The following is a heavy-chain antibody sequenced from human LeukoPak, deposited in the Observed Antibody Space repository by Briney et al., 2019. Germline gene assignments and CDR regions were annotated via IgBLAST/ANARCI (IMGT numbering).Heavy chain of an antibody. J-gene: IGHJ4*02. CDR1: GFTFSSYG. Sequence: GGSLRLSCAASGFTFSSYGMHWVRQAPGKGLEWVAFIRYDGSNKYYADSVKGRFTISRDNAKNTLYLQMNSLRGDDTAVYYCASIGRDYWGQGTLVTVSS. CDR2: IRYDGSNK. V-gene: IGHV3-30*02. D-gene: IGHD6-6*01. CDR3: ASIGRDY.